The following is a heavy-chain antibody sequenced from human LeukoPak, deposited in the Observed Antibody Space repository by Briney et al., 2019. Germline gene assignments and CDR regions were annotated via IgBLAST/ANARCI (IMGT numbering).Heavy chain of an antibody. CDR1: GGSISSLY. D-gene: IGHD4-23*01. CDR3: AGGPVTARGQFDY. V-gene: IGHV4-4*07. J-gene: IGHJ4*02. Sequence: SETLSLTCTVSGGSISSLYWSWMRQSADKGLEWIGRIYASGGTNYNTSLKSRVTVSLDTSRKQFSLKVKSVTAADTAVYFCAGGPVTARGQFDYWGQGMLVSVSS. CDR2: IYASGGT.